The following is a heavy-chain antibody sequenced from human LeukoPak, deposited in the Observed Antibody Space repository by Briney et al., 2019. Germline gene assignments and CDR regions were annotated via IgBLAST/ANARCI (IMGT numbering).Heavy chain of an antibody. CDR2: ITAGGGNT. CDR1: GFIFRTYG. D-gene: IGHD2-21*01. J-gene: IGHJ4*02. CDR3: AKGMYGVGGALDD. Sequence: GGSLRLSCAASGFIFRTYGMNWVRQAPGKGLEYVSGITAGGGNTYYGDSLKGRFTISREDSKDTLFLQLNSLRVEATAVYYCAKGMYGVGGALDDWGRGSLVTVSS. V-gene: IGHV3-23*01.